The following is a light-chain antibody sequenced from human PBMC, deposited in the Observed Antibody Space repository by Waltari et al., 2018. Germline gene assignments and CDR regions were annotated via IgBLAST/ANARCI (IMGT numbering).Light chain of an antibody. Sequence: QTVLTQPPSASGTPGQRVTISCSGSSSNIGSNLVNWYQQLQGTAPKLLVYRNNQRPSGVPYRLSGSKSGTSASLAISGLQSEDEADYYCAAWDDSLSGKVFGGGTKLTVL. J-gene: IGLJ3*02. CDR3: AAWDDSLSGKV. CDR2: RNN. CDR1: SSNIGSNL. V-gene: IGLV1-44*01.